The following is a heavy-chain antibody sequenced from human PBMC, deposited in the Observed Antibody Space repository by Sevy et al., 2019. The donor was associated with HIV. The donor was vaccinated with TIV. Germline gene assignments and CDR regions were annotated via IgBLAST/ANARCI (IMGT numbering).Heavy chain of an antibody. CDR3: AKDLAGPGRRYFDS. V-gene: IGHV3-30*02. CDR1: GFTFTNYG. J-gene: IGHJ4*02. CDR2: IRYVGSKK. Sequence: GGSLRLSCAASGFTFTNYGMHWVRQVPGKGLEWLTFIRYVGSKKYYAASVKGRFTISGDDSKNTLYLQMDSLRPEDTAIYYCAKDLAGPGRRYFDSWGQGTLVTVSS. D-gene: IGHD6-13*01.